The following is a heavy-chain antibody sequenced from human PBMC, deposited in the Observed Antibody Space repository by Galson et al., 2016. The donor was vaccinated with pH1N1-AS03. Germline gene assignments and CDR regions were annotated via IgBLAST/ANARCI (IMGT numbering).Heavy chain of an antibody. CDR2: LSYDDTYK. D-gene: IGHD3/OR15-3a*01. CDR3: ARGLQKPSQLWLLAPFDI. CDR1: GFTLTNHP. Sequence: SLRLSCAASGFTLTNHPLHWVRQAPGKGLEWVAVLSYDDTYKYYAESVKGRFSIFRDTSDNTLYLQMGSLRPEDTAIYFCARGLQKPSQLWLLAPFDIWGQGTMVSVSS. V-gene: IGHV3-30*14. J-gene: IGHJ3*02.